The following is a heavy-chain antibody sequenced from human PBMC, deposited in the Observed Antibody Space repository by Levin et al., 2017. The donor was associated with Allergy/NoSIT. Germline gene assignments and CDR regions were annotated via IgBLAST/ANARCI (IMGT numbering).Heavy chain of an antibody. CDR2: ISGSGGST. V-gene: IGHV3-23*01. D-gene: IGHD6-13*01. CDR1: GFTFSSYA. J-gene: IGHJ6*02. Sequence: GGSLRLSCAASGFTFSSYAMSWVRQAPGKGLEWVSAISGSGGSTYYADSVKGRFTISRDNSKNTLYLQMNSLRAEDTAVYYCAKDFWAPHDQHHSSSSTTYYYYYGMDVWGQGTTVTVSS. CDR3: AKDFWAPHDQHHSSSSTTYYYYYGMDV.